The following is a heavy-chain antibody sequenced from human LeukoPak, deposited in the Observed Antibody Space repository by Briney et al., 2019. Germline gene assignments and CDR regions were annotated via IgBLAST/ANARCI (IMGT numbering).Heavy chain of an antibody. CDR3: ARDGSTQFDY. Sequence: SETLSLTCTVSGGSISSGSYYWSWIRQPAGKGLEWIGRIYTSGSTNYNPSLKSRVTISVDTSKNQFSLKMSSVTAADTAVYYCARDGSTQFDYWGQGTLVTVSS. CDR1: GGSISSGSYY. D-gene: IGHD1-1*01. CDR2: IYTSGST. J-gene: IGHJ4*02. V-gene: IGHV4-61*02.